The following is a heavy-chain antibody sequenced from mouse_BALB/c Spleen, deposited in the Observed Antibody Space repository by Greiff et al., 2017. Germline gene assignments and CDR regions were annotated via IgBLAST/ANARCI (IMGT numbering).Heavy chain of an antibody. V-gene: IGHV5-12-2*01. D-gene: IGHD1-1*01. CDR3: ARHVLRYMDY. CDR1: GFTFSSYT. Sequence: EVQLVESGGGLVQPGGSLKLSCAASGFTFSSYTMSWVRQTPEKRLEWVAYISNGGGSTYYPDTVKGRFTISRDNAKNTLYLQMSSLKSEDTAMYYCARHVLRYMDYWGQGTSVTVSS. J-gene: IGHJ4*01. CDR2: ISNGGGST.